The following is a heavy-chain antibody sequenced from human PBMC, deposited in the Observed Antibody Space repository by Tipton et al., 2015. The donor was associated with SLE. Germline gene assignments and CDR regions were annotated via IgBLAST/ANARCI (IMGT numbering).Heavy chain of an antibody. Sequence: TLSLTCTVSGVSISDHYWSWIRQPPGKGLECLGYVFYSGSSDFYRAHYSPSLMSRVIISVDSSKNQFSLRLTSVTAADTAMYYCATHRVTGTDPFDYWGQGTLVTVSS. CDR1: GVSISDHY. D-gene: IGHD1-20*01. V-gene: IGHV4-59*11. J-gene: IGHJ4*02. CDR3: ATHRVTGTDPFDY. CDR2: VFYSGSSDFYRA.